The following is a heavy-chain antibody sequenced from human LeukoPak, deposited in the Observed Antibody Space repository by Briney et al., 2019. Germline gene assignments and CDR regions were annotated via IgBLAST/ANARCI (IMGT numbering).Heavy chain of an antibody. V-gene: IGHV3-7*01. CDR1: GFTFSNYW. Sequence: GGSLRLSCAASGFTFSNYWMSWVRQVPGKGLEWVANIKQDGSEFYYVDSVKGRFTISRDNAKNSLDLQMNSLGVEDTAIYYCARDKVSGPTLLDYWGQGTLVTVSS. D-gene: IGHD5/OR15-5a*01. J-gene: IGHJ4*02. CDR2: IKQDGSEF. CDR3: ARDKVSGPTLLDY.